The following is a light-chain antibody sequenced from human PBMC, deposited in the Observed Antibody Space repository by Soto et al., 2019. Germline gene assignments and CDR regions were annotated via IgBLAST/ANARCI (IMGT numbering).Light chain of an antibody. Sequence: QSVLTQPPSASGTPGQRVTISCSGSSSNIGSNYVYWYQQLPGKAPKLLIYRNNQRPSGVPDRFSGSKSGTSASLAISGVRSEDEADYYCAAWDDSLSGMVFGGGTKLTVL. J-gene: IGLJ2*01. CDR3: AAWDDSLSGMV. CDR2: RNN. CDR1: SSNIGSNY. V-gene: IGLV1-47*01.